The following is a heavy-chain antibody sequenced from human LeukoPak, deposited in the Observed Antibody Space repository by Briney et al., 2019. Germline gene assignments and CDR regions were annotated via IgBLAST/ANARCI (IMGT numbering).Heavy chain of an antibody. CDR2: ISSTSRYI. CDR1: GFTFSSYS. CDR3: ARDDRGLERRDFDY. D-gene: IGHD1-1*01. V-gene: IGHV3-21*01. J-gene: IGHJ4*02. Sequence: GGSLRLSCVASGFTFSSYSMNWVRQAPGKGLEWVSRISSTSRYIYYADSVKGRFTISRDNAKNSLYLQMNSLRAEDTAVYYCARDDRGLERRDFDYWGQGTLVTVS.